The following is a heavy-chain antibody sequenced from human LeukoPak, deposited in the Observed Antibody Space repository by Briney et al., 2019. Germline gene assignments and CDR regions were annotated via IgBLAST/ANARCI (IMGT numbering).Heavy chain of an antibody. J-gene: IGHJ6*03. V-gene: IGHV4-4*07. D-gene: IGHD5-24*01. Sequence: SSETLSLTCTVSGGSISSYYWSWIRQPAGKGLEWLGRIYTSGSTNYNPSLKSRVTMSVDTSKNQFSLKLSSVTAADTAVYYCARDTTKWLQPSYYYYMDVWGKGTTVTVSS. CDR3: ARDTTKWLQPSYYYYMDV. CDR2: IYTSGST. CDR1: GGSISSYY.